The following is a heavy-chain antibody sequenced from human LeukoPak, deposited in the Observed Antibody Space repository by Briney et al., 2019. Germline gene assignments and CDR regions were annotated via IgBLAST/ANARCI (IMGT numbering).Heavy chain of an antibody. J-gene: IGHJ4*02. CDR3: AKQSAPVLAAARFDY. V-gene: IGHV3-23*01. Sequence: GGSLRLSCAASGFTFSSYAINWVRQAPGKGLEWVSSISGSGGRIYYADSVKGRFTISRDNSKNTLYLQMSSLRAEDTALYYCAKQSAPVLAAARFDYWGPGTLVIVSS. D-gene: IGHD2-2*01. CDR1: GFTFSSYA. CDR2: ISGSGGRI.